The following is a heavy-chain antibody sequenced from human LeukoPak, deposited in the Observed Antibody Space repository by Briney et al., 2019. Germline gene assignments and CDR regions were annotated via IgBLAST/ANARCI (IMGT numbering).Heavy chain of an antibody. Sequence: SETLSLTCAVYGGSFSGYQWSWVRQTPGKGLEWIGQINDSGSTKYNPSLKSRVTISVDTSKNQFSLKLTSVTAADTAVYYCARGVPGYWGQGTLVTVSS. D-gene: IGHD3-10*01. V-gene: IGHV4-34*01. CDR3: ARGVPGY. CDR1: GGSFSGYQ. J-gene: IGHJ4*02. CDR2: INDSGST.